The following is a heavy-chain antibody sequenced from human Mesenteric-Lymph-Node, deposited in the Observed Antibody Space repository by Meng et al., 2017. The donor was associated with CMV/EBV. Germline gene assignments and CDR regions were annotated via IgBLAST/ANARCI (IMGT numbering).Heavy chain of an antibody. D-gene: IGHD7-27*01. CDR1: GFTVSDNY. J-gene: IGHJ4*02. CDR2: VFLAGTT. V-gene: IGHV3-66*02. CDR3: AKGLGKMMDY. Sequence: GESLKISCAASGFTVSDNYMSWVRQAPGKGLEWISGVFLAGTTYYADSFKGRFTTSRDDSKNTLYLQMNNLRLEDTAVYYCAKGLGKMMDYWGQGMSVTVSS.